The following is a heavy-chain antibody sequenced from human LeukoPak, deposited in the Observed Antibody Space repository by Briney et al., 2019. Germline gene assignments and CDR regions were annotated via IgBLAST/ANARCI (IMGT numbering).Heavy chain of an antibody. CDR2: IYHSGST. CDR3: ARVYYYDSSGYFGY. J-gene: IGHJ4*02. V-gene: IGHV4-38-2*02. D-gene: IGHD3-22*01. CDR1: GYSISSAYY. Sequence: SETLSLTCTVSGYSISSAYYWGWIRQPPGKGLEWIGTIYHSGSTYSNPSLKSRVTISLDTSKNQFSLKLRSVTAADTAVYYCARVYYYDSSGYFGYWGQGTLVTVSS.